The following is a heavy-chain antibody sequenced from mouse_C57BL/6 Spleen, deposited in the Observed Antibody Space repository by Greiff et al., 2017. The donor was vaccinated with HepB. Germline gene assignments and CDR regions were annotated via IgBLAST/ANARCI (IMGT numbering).Heavy chain of an antibody. D-gene: IGHD4-1*01. CDR3: ARLGGTG. V-gene: IGHV1-61*01. CDR2: IYPSDSET. J-gene: IGHJ2*01. CDR1: GYTFTSYW. Sequence: QVQLKQPGAELVRPGSSVKLSCKASGYTFTSYWMDWVKQRPGQGLEWIGNIYPSDSETHYNQKFKDKATLTVDTSSSTASMQLSSLTSEDSAVYYCARLGGTGWGQGTTLTVSS.